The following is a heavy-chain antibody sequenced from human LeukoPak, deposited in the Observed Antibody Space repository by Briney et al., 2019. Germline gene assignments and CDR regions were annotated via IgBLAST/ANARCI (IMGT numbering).Heavy chain of an antibody. CDR2: IHSSGISI. Sequence: SGGSLRLSCAASGFTFRSYDMNWVRQAPGKGREGVSYIHSSGISIFYTDSVKGRFTISRDTARNSLHLQMSSLRAEATAVYYCARQLTGTPFFDFWGQGTLVTVSS. V-gene: IGHV3-48*03. CDR3: ARQLTGTPFFDF. CDR1: GFTFRSYD. D-gene: IGHD1-1*01. J-gene: IGHJ4*02.